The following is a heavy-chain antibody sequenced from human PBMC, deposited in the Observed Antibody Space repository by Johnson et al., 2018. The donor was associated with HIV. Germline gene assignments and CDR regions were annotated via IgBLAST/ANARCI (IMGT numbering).Heavy chain of an antibody. D-gene: IGHD3-22*01. J-gene: IGHJ3*02. CDR1: GFTFSSYA. CDR2: ISYDGSNK. V-gene: IGHV3-30*04. CDR3: TRGHYYDTPYAFDI. Sequence: QVQLVESGGGVVQPGRSLRLSCAASGFTFSSYAMHWVRQAPGKGLEWVAVISYDGSNKYYADSVKGRFTISRDNSKNTLYLQMNSLKTEDTAVYYCTRGHYYDTPYAFDIWGQGTMVTVSS.